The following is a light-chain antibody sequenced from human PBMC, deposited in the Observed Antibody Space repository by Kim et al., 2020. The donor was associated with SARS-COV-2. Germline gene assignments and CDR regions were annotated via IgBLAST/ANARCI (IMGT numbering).Light chain of an antibody. J-gene: IGLJ2*01. CDR1: SLRRYY. CDR2: GKN. Sequence: GPGAWGTTVRITCQGDSLRRYYATWYQQKPGQAPILGIYGKNTGPPGIPDRFAGSSAGNTASWTITGNQAGDEADYYCNSRDSNDNVVFGGGTQLTVL. CDR3: NSRDSNDNVV. V-gene: IGLV3-19*01.